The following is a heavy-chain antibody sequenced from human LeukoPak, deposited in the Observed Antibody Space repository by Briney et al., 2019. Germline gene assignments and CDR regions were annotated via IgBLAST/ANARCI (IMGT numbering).Heavy chain of an antibody. V-gene: IGHV4-39*01. CDR2: IYYSGST. D-gene: IGHD5-18*01. J-gene: IGHJ3*02. CDR1: GGSISSSSYY. CDR3: ARPDTAMVTPYDAFDI. Sequence: SSETLSLTCTVSGGSISSSSYYWGWIRQPPGKGLEWIGSIYYSGSTYYNPSLKSRVTISVDTSKNQFSLKLSSVTAADTAVYYCARPDTAMVTPYDAFDIWGQGTMVTVSS.